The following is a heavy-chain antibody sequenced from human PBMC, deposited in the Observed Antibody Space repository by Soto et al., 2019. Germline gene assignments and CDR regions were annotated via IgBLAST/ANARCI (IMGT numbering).Heavy chain of an antibody. Sequence: QVQLVQSGAEVKKPGASVKVSCKASGYTFTSYAMHWVRQAPGQRLEWMGWINAGNGNTKYSQKFRGRVTITRDTSASTAYMELSSLRSEDTAVYYCARREQWLANGGAFDIWGQGTMVTVSS. D-gene: IGHD6-19*01. V-gene: IGHV1-3*01. CDR3: ARREQWLANGGAFDI. CDR2: INAGNGNT. J-gene: IGHJ3*02. CDR1: GYTFTSYA.